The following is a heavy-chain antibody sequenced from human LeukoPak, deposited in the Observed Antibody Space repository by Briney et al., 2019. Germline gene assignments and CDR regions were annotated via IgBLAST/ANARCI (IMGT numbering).Heavy chain of an antibody. CDR3: ARHKYQWELLAAFDI. Sequence: GGSLRLSCAASGFTFSSYSMNWVRQAPGKGVEWVSSISSSSSYIYYADSVKGRFTISRDNAKNSLYLQMNSLRAEDTAVYYCARHKYQWELLAAFDIWGQGTMVTVSS. CDR2: ISSSSSYI. J-gene: IGHJ3*02. D-gene: IGHD1-26*01. V-gene: IGHV3-21*01. CDR1: GFTFSSYS.